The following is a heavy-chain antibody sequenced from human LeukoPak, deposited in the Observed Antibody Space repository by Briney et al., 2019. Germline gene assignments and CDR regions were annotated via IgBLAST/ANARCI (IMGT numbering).Heavy chain of an antibody. V-gene: IGHV3-7*01. CDR3: ARIYYDYVWGSQRPLYFDY. CDR2: IKQDGSQQ. J-gene: IGHJ4*02. Sequence: GGSLRLSCAASGFTFSSDWMTWVRQAPGKGLEWVASIKQDGSQQFYVDSVKGRFTISRDNAKNSLYLQMYSLRAEDTSVYYCARIYYDYVWGSQRPLYFDYWGQGTLVTVSP. D-gene: IGHD3-16*01. CDR1: GFTFSSDW.